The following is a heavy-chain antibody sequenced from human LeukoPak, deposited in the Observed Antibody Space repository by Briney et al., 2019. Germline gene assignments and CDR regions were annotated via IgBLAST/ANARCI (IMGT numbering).Heavy chain of an antibody. CDR1: RFTFSGHA. D-gene: IGHD3-10*01. V-gene: IGHV3-23*01. CDR2: ISGSGGST. Sequence: GGSLRLSCAASRFTFSGHAMSWVRQAPVKGLEWVSAISGSGGSTYYADSVKGRFTISRDNSKNTLYLQMSSLRAEDTAVYYCAKGSYGSAVYYFDYWGQGTLVTVSP. CDR3: AKGSYGSAVYYFDY. J-gene: IGHJ4*02.